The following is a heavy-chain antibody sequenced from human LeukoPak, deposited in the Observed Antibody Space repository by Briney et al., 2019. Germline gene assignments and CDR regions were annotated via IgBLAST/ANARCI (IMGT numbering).Heavy chain of an antibody. D-gene: IGHD1-26*01. CDR1: GGSFCGYY. Sequence: SETLSLTCAVYGGSFCGYYWSWIRQPPGKGLEWIGEINRSGSTNYNPSLKSRVTISVDTSKNQFSLKPSSVTAADTSVYYCARAPGATLRWGASDYWGQGTLVTVSS. CDR2: INRSGST. J-gene: IGHJ4*02. V-gene: IGHV4-34*01. CDR3: ARAPGATLRWGASDY.